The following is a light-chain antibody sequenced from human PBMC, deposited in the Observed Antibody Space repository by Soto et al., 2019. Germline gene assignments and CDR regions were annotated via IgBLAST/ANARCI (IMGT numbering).Light chain of an antibody. Sequence: QPVLTQPPSVSGAPGRRVPISCPGGSSKIGAGYDVPWYQQLPGTAPKLPIYGNSNRPSGVPDRFSGSKSGTSASLAITGLQAEDEADYYCQSYDSSLSLVFGGGTKVTVL. CDR1: SSKIGAGYD. CDR2: GNS. CDR3: QSYDSSLSLV. V-gene: IGLV1-40*01. J-gene: IGLJ2*01.